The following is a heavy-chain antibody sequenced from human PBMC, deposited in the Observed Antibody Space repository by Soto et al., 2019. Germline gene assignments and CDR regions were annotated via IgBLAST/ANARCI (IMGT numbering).Heavy chain of an antibody. D-gene: IGHD3-3*01. V-gene: IGHV3-23*01. CDR2: IGVSGGDT. CDR3: VRDWSGSSCPCMDV. Sequence: QLLESGGGLVQPGGSLRVSCAASGFTFSNYAMTWVRQAPGKGLEWVSTIGVSGGDTYYSDSVKGRFTISRDNSRNSLYLQMDSLRAEATALYYCVRDWSGSSCPCMDVWGQGTTVTVSS. J-gene: IGHJ6*02. CDR1: GFTFSNYA.